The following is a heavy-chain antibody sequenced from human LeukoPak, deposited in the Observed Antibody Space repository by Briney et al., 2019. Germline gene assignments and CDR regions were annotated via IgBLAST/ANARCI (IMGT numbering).Heavy chain of an antibody. CDR1: GGSFSGYY. CDR3: ARLHYGGNPLGYFQH. D-gene: IGHD4-23*01. CDR2: INHSGST. V-gene: IGHV4-34*01. J-gene: IGHJ1*01. Sequence: KASETLSLTCAVYGGSFSGYYWSWIRQPPGKGLEWIGEINHSGSTNYNPSLKSPVTISVDTSKNQFSLKLSSVTAADTAVYYCARLHYGGNPLGYFQHWGQGTLVTVSS.